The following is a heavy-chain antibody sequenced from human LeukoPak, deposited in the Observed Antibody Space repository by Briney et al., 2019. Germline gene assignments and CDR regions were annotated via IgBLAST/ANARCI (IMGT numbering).Heavy chain of an antibody. V-gene: IGHV1-46*01. CDR1: GYTFSSYH. Sequence: GASVKVSCKASGYTFSSYHLHWVRQAPGQGLEWMGIINPSAGSTNYAQKFQDRVTMTRDMSTSTVYMELSSLRSEDTAVYYCAREAVTIFALVRTQRTKRPHRFDPWGQGTLVTVSS. J-gene: IGHJ5*02. D-gene: IGHD3/OR15-3a*01. CDR3: AREAVTIFALVRTQRTKRPHRFDP. CDR2: INPSAGST.